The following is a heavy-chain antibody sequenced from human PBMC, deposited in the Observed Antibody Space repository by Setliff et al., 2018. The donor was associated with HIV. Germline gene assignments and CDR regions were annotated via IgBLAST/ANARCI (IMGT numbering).Heavy chain of an antibody. V-gene: IGHV2-26*01. J-gene: IGHJ4*02. Sequence: SGPTLVNPTQTLTLTCTFSGFSLSNARMGVSWIRQPPGKALEWLAHIFSNDEKSYSTSLKSRLTISKDTSKSQVVLTMTNMDPVDTATYYCARLLDYYGSGSYYNGHDYWGQGTLVTVSS. CDR3: ARLLDYYGSGSYYNGHDY. D-gene: IGHD3-10*01. CDR1: GFSLSNARMG. CDR2: IFSNDEK.